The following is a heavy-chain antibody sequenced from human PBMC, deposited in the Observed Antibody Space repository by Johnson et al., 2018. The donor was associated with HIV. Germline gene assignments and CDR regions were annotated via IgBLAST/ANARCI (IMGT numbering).Heavy chain of an antibody. D-gene: IGHD1-26*01. CDR3: AKPLVGATRDDAFDV. J-gene: IGHJ3*01. Sequence: QVQLVESGGGVVQPGRSLRLSCAASGFTFSSYAMHWVRQAPGKGLEWVAVISYDGSNKYYADSVKGRFTISRENAKNSLYLQMNSLRAGDTAVYYCAKPLVGATRDDAFDVWGQGTMVTVSS. V-gene: IGHV3-30*14. CDR1: GFTFSSYA. CDR2: ISYDGSNK.